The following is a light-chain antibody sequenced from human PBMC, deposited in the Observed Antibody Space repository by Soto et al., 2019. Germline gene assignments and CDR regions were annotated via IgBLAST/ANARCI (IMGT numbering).Light chain of an antibody. Sequence: DIQMTQSPSTLSASVGDRVTITCRASQSSSGLAWYQQKPGRAPKLLIYKASSLETGVPSRFSGSGSGTEFTLIISSLQPDDFASYYCQQYGSSSPWTFGQGTKVEIK. J-gene: IGKJ1*01. CDR2: KAS. CDR1: QSSSG. V-gene: IGKV1-5*03. CDR3: QQYGSSSPWT.